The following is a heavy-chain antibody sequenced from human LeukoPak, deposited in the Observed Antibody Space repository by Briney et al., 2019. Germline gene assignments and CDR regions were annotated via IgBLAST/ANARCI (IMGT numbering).Heavy chain of an antibody. V-gene: IGHV4-38-2*01. CDR3: ARYRYGGPADY. CDR1: GYALRSGFY. D-gene: IGHD3-16*02. CDR2: IYHAGST. J-gene: IGHJ4*02. Sequence: SETLSLTCAVSGYALRSGFYWGWLRQPPGKELEWIGSIYHAGSTYYTPSLKSRVTISVDTSKNHFSLSLNSVTVADTAVYYCARYRYGGPADYWGAGTQITASS.